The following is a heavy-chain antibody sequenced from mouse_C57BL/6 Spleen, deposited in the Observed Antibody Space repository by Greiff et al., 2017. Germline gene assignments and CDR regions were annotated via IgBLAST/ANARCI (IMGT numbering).Heavy chain of an antibody. V-gene: IGHV5-4*01. CDR3: ARDTVGAMDY. CDR1: GFTFSSYA. J-gene: IGHJ4*01. Sequence: EVQLVESGGGLVKPGGSLKLSCAASGFTFSSYAMSWVRQTPEKRLEWVATISDGGSYTYYPDNVKGRFTISRDNAKNNLYLQMSHLKSEDTAMYYCARDTVGAMDYWGQGTSVTVSS. D-gene: IGHD1-1*01. CDR2: ISDGGSYT.